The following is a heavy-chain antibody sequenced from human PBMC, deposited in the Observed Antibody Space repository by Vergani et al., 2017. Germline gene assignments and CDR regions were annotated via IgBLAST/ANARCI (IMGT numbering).Heavy chain of an antibody. CDR3: ARDLLRYCSSTSCYFWFDP. J-gene: IGHJ5*01. D-gene: IGHD2-2*01. CDR1: GFTFSSYA. Sequence: QVQLVESGGGVVQPGRSLRLSCAASGFTFSSYAMHWVRQAPGKGLEWVAVISYDGSNKYYADSVKGRFTNSGDNSKNTLYLRMNSLRAEDTAVYYCARDLLRYCSSTSCYFWFDPWGQGTLVTVSS. V-gene: IGHV3-30-3*01. CDR2: ISYDGSNK.